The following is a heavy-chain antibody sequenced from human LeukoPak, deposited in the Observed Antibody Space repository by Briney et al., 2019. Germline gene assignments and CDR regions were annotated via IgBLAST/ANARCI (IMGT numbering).Heavy chain of an antibody. CDR1: GYTFTSYG. CDR2: ISAYNGNT. V-gene: IGHV1-18*01. D-gene: IGHD5-24*01. Sequence: GASVKVSCKASGYTFTSYGISWVRQAPGQGLEWMGWISAYNGNTNYAQKLQGRVTMTTDTSTSTGYMELRSLRSDDTAVYYCAGLTGWLQFARLDYWGQGTLVTVSS. J-gene: IGHJ4*02. CDR3: AGLTGWLQFARLDY.